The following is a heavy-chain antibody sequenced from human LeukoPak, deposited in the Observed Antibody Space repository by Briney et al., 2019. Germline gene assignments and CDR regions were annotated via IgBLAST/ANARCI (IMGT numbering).Heavy chain of an antibody. J-gene: IGHJ4*02. CDR3: AKDGQLLPLYFDY. CDR2: ISGSGGST. V-gene: IGHV3-23*01. CDR1: GFTFSSYA. Sequence: GGSLRLSCAASGFTFSSYAMSWVRQAPGKGLEWVSAISGSGGSTYYADSVEGRFTISRDNSKNTLYLQMNSLRAEDTAVYYCAKDGQLLPLYFDYWGQGTLVTVSS. D-gene: IGHD2-15*01.